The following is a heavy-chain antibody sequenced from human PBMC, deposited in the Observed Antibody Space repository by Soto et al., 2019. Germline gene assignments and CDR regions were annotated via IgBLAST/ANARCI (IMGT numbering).Heavy chain of an antibody. CDR3: AKRSEYAYGPGKSYWLDP. CDR2: IYPGNSDT. Sequence: GAALKISYECSSYSLTNNLLCWGRPMPQEGLEWMGIIYPGNSDTRYSPSLQGEVTRSVDKSIDTAYLQWSSMNASDTAMYYCAKRSEYAYGPGKSYWLDPWGQGTMVTVYS. J-gene: IGHJ5*01. CDR1: SYSLTNNL. D-gene: IGHD3-10*01. V-gene: IGHV5-51*01.